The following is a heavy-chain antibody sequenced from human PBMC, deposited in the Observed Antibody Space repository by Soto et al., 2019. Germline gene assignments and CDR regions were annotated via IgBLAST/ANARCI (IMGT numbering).Heavy chain of an antibody. V-gene: IGHV4-34*10. D-gene: IGHD4-17*01. CDR1: DVSSSGFY. CDR3: ARRYGYAFDI. Sequence: SETLSLTCGVSDVSSSGFYWSWVRQPPGKGLEWIGEVNHGGRTNYNPSLQSRVTMSVDTSKNHVSLKLNSVTDADTAVYYCARRYGYAFDISGQGTMVTVSS. CDR2: VNHGGRT. J-gene: IGHJ3*02.